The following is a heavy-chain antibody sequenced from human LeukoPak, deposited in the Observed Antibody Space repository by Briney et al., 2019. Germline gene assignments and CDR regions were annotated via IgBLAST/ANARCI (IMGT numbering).Heavy chain of an antibody. CDR3: ARDQVAVAGLDY. V-gene: IGHV3-30-3*01. CDR1: GFTFSSYA. D-gene: IGHD6-19*01. J-gene: IGHJ4*02. Sequence: GRSLRLSCAASGFTFSSYAMHWVRQAPGKGLEWVAVISYDGSNKYYADSVEGRFTISRDNSKNTLYLQMNSLRAEDTAVYYCARDQVAVAGLDYWGQGTLVTVSS. CDR2: ISYDGSNK.